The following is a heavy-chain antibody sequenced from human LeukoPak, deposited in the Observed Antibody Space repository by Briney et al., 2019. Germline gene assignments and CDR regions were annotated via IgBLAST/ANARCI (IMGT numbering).Heavy chain of an antibody. Sequence: GGSLRLSCAASGFTLSNYAMSWVRQAPGKGLEWVSAISGSGGSTYYADSVKGRFTISRDNSKNTLYLQMNSLRAEDTAVYYCAKVIRDYVWGSNDYWGQGTLVTVSS. V-gene: IGHV3-23*01. D-gene: IGHD3-16*01. CDR2: ISGSGGST. J-gene: IGHJ4*02. CDR1: GFTLSNYA. CDR3: AKVIRDYVWGSNDY.